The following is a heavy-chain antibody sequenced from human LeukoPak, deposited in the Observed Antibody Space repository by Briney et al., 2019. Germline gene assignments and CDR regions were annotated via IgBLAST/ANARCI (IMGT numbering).Heavy chain of an antibody. J-gene: IGHJ5*02. CDR2: IYPGDSDT. V-gene: IGHV5-51*01. CDR3: ARLIVGSSSTGGFDP. D-gene: IGHD6-6*01. Sequence: GESLKISCQSSGYTFTSYWIGWVRQMPGKGLQWMGIIYPGDSDTTYSPSFQGQVTISADKSISTAYLQWSSLKASDTAIYYCARLIVGSSSTGGFDPWGQGTLVTVSS. CDR1: GYTFTSYW.